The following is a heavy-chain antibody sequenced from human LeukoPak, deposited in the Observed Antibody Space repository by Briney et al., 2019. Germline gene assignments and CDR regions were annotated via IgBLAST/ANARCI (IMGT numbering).Heavy chain of an antibody. CDR1: GGSMSSYY. CDR3: ARGPGFGDFDP. Sequence: SETLSLTCTVSGGSMSSYYWSWIRQSPGKGLEWIGYIYYSGSTNYNPSLKSRVTISVGTSKNQFSLKLSSVTAADTAVYYCARGPGFGDFDPWGQGTLVTVSS. D-gene: IGHD3-10*01. J-gene: IGHJ5*02. V-gene: IGHV4-59*01. CDR2: IYYSGST.